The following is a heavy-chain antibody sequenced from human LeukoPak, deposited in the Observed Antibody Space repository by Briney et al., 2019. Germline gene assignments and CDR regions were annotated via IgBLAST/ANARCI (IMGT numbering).Heavy chain of an antibody. Sequence: GRSLRLSCAASGFTFDDYAMHWVRQAPGKGLEWVAGISWNSGSIGYADSVKGRFTISRDNAKNSLYLQMNSLRAEDTALYYCAKGSGHIVVVTAYLYFDLWGRGTLVTVSS. V-gene: IGHV3-9*01. D-gene: IGHD2-21*02. CDR3: AKGSGHIVVVTAYLYFDL. CDR1: GFTFDDYA. CDR2: ISWNSGSI. J-gene: IGHJ2*01.